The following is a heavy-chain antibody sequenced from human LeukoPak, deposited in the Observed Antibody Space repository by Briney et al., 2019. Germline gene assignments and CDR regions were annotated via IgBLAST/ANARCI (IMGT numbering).Heavy chain of an antibody. D-gene: IGHD6-19*01. J-gene: IGHJ6*03. V-gene: IGHV1-18*01. CDR1: GCTFTSYG. CDR3: ASVLAVAGTDYHYYYMDV. Sequence: ASVKVSCKASGCTFTSYGISWVRQAPGQGLEWMGWISAYNGNTNYAQKLQGRVTMTTDTSTSTAYMELGSLRSDDTAVYYCASVLAVAGTDYHYYYMDVWGKGTTVTVSS. CDR2: ISAYNGNT.